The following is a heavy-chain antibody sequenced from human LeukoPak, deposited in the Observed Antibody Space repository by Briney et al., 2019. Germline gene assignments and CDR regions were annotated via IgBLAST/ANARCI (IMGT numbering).Heavy chain of an antibody. Sequence: ASVKVSCKASGYTFTNYGFSWVRQAPGQGLEWMGWTSTHNGNKMYAQSLQGRVTVTRDTSTSTTYMELTSLRSDDTAVYYCARDLRRGSYYDGHYLDFWGQGTLVTVSS. CDR2: TSTHNGNK. V-gene: IGHV1-18*01. J-gene: IGHJ4*02. D-gene: IGHD3-10*01. CDR1: GYTFTNYG. CDR3: ARDLRRGSYYDGHYLDF.